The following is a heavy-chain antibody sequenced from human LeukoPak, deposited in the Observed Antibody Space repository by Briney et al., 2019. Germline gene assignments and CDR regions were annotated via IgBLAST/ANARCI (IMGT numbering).Heavy chain of an antibody. D-gene: IGHD6-19*01. J-gene: IGHJ5*02. CDR2: ISAYNGNT. V-gene: IGHV1-18*01. CDR3: ARDREGGGWNWFDP. Sequence: ASVKVSCKASGYTFTSYGISWVRQAPGQGLEWMGWISAYNGNTNYAQKLQGRVTMTTDTSTSAAYMELRSLRSDDTAVYYCARDREGGGWNWFDPWGQGTLVTVSS. CDR1: GYTFTSYG.